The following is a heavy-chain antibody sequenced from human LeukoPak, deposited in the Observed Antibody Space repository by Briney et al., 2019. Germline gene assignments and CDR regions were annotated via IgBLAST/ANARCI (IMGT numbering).Heavy chain of an antibody. J-gene: IGHJ4*02. CDR1: GFTFSSYE. Sequence: GGSLRLSCAASGFTFSSYEMNWVRQAPGKGLEWVSYISSSGSTIYYADSVKGRFTISRDNAKNSLYLQMNSLRAEDTAVYYCARVGSYYGSGSHYYFDYWGQGTLVTVSS. V-gene: IGHV3-48*03. D-gene: IGHD3-10*01. CDR2: ISSSGSTI. CDR3: ARVGSYYGSGSHYYFDY.